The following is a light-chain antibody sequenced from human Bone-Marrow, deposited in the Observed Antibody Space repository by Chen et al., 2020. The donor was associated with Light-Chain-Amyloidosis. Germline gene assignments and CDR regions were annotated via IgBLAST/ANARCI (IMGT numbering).Light chain of an antibody. CDR2: DDS. V-gene: IGLV3-21*02. Sequence: SYVLTQPSSVSVAPGQTATIACGGNNIGSTSVHWYQQTPGQAPLLVVYDDSDRPSGIPERLSGSTSWNTATRTISRVEAGEEADYYCQVWDRSSDRPVFGGGTKLTVL. CDR3: QVWDRSSDRPV. J-gene: IGLJ3*02. CDR1: NIGSTS.